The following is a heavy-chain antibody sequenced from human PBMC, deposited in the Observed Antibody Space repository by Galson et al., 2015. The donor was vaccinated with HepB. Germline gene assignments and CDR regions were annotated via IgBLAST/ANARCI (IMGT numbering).Heavy chain of an antibody. Sequence: SLRLSCAASGFSFNTYDFHWVRQGAGRRLEWVSAIGAAGDTYYSDSVKGRFTISRENAKSSLYLQMNSLRAGDTAVYYCAREDEAAGSSAFDIWGQGTMVTVSS. V-gene: IGHV3-13*01. CDR2: IGAAGDT. CDR3: AREDEAAGSSAFDI. CDR1: GFSFNTYD. D-gene: IGHD6-13*01. J-gene: IGHJ3*02.